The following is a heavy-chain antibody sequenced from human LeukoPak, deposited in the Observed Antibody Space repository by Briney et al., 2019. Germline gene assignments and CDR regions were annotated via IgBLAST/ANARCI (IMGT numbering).Heavy chain of an antibody. Sequence: ASVKVSCKASGYTFSNYGISWMRQAPGQGLEGMGWISAYNINTNLAQKFQGRVTMTTDTSTSTAYMELRSLRSDDPAVYYCASWAGYCSTNNCYATSLDYWGQGTLVTVSA. CDR2: ISAYNINT. V-gene: IGHV1-18*01. J-gene: IGHJ4*02. CDR3: ASWAGYCSTNNCYATSLDY. D-gene: IGHD2-2*01. CDR1: GYTFSNYG.